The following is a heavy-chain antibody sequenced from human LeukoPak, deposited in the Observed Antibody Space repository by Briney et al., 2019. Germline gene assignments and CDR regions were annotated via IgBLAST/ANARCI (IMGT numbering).Heavy chain of an antibody. J-gene: IGHJ3*01. Sequence: SETLSLTCAVYGVSFSGHYWSWIRQSPGKGLEWIGEINHSGSTKYNPSLKSRVTIAVDTSKNQFSLRLSFVTAADTAVYYCARVGVCGGDCYPWAFDFWGQGSMVIVSS. CDR1: GVSFSGHY. V-gene: IGHV4-34*01. D-gene: IGHD2-21*02. CDR3: ARVGVCGGDCYPWAFDF. CDR2: INHSGST.